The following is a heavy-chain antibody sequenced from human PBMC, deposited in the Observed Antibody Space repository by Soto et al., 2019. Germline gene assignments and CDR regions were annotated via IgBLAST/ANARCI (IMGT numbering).Heavy chain of an antibody. CDR1: GGSIGSGGYY. D-gene: IGHD3-9*01. CDR3: ARGDYDILTGLGRLVDY. CDR2: IYYSGST. Sequence: LSETLSLTCTVSGGSIGSGGYYWSGIRHHPGKGLEWIGYIYYSGSTYYNPSLKSRVTISVDTSKNQFSLKLSSVTAADTAVYYCARGDYDILTGLGRLVDYWGQGTLVTVSS. V-gene: IGHV4-31*03. J-gene: IGHJ4*02.